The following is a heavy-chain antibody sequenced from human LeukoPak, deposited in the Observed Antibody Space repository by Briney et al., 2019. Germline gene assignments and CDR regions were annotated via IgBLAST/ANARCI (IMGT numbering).Heavy chain of an antibody. CDR1: GFNFSNYW. V-gene: IGHV3-7*04. D-gene: IGHD3-10*01. CDR3: ARAYYYDSGNYYNPTSSFDY. CDR2: IKEDGSEK. Sequence: GGSLRLSCAACGFNFSNYWMSWVRQSPGKGLEWVANIKEDGSEKYYVDPVKGRFTISRDNAKNSLSLQLNSLRAEDTAVYYCARAYYYDSGNYYNPTSSFDYWGQGTLVTVSS. J-gene: IGHJ4*02.